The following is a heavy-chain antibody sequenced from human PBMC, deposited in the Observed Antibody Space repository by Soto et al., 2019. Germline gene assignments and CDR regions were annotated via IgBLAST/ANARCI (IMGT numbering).Heavy chain of an antibody. CDR1: GGSISSGGYY. CDR2: IYYSGTT. D-gene: IGHD2-15*01. Sequence: QVQLQESGPGLVKPSQTLSLTCTVSGGSISSGGYYWTWIRQHPGKGLEWIGYIYYSGTTYYNPSPKRRVTISVDTPKTRFSLRRGSVPAADPAFYSWPSSPGGGFPPDYWGQGTLVTVSS. CDR3: PSSPGGGFPPDY. V-gene: IGHV4-31*03. J-gene: IGHJ4*02.